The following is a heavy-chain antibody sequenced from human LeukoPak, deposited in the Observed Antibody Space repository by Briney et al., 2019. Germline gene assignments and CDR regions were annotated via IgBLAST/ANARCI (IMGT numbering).Heavy chain of an antibody. D-gene: IGHD6-19*01. CDR2: IYPGDSDT. V-gene: IGHV5-51*01. CDR3: ARAIHHYSSGWYGSVGNWFDP. CDR1: GYSFTSYW. J-gene: IGHJ5*02. Sequence: GESLKISCKGSGYSFTSYWIGWVRQMPGKCLEWMGIIYPGDSDTRYSPSFQGQVTISADKSISTAYLQWSSLKASDTAMYYCARAIHHYSSGWYGSVGNWFDPWGQGTLVTVSS.